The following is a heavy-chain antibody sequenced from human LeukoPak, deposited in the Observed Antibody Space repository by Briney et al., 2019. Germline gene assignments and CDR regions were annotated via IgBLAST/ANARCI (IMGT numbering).Heavy chain of an antibody. D-gene: IGHD1-26*01. CDR3: ARDQRVVGATFYYYYGMDV. CDR2: ISSSSSYI. V-gene: IGHV3-21*01. J-gene: IGHJ6*02. CDR1: GFTFSSYS. Sequence: GGSLRLSCAASGFTFSSYSMNWVRQAPGKGLEWVSSISSSSSYIYYADSVKGRFTISRDNAKNSLYLQMSSLRAEDTAVYYCARDQRVVGATFYYYYGMDVWGQGTTVTVSS.